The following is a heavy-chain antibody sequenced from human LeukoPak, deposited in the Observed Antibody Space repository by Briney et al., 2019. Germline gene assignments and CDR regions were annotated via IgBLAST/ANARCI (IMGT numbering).Heavy chain of an antibody. J-gene: IGHJ6*03. V-gene: IGHV1-8*01. CDR1: GYTFTSYD. Sequence: GASVKVSCKASGYTFTSYDINWVRQATGQGLEWMGWMNPNSGNTGYAQKFQGRVTMTRNTSISTAYMELSSLRSEDTAVYYCARGGNYYGSAYRPYYYYMDVWGKGTTVTISS. CDR3: ARGGNYYGSAYRPYYYYMDV. D-gene: IGHD3-10*01. CDR2: MNPNSGNT.